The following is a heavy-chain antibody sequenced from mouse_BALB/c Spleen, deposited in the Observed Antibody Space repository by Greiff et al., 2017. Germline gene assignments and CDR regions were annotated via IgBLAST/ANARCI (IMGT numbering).Heavy chain of an antibody. J-gene: IGHJ3*01. CDR1: GYSFTGYF. Sequence: EVMLVESGPELVKPGASVKISCKASGYSFTGYFMNWVKQSHGKSLEWIGRINPYNGDTFYNQKFKGKATLTVDKSSSTAHMELLSLTSEDSAVYYCGRSGVYYDYEGAWFAYWGQGTLVTVSA. CDR3: GRSGVYYDYEGAWFAY. CDR2: INPYNGDT. V-gene: IGHV1-37*01. D-gene: IGHD2-4*01.